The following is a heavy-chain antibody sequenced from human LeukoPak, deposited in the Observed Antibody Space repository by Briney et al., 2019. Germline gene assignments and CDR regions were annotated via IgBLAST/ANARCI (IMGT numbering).Heavy chain of an antibody. CDR3: ARDRRYYDTRGSPLGWFDP. D-gene: IGHD3-22*01. V-gene: IGHV4-59*11. CDR2: VYYSGST. J-gene: IGHJ5*02. Sequence: SETLSLTCTVSGDSIISHYWSWIRQPPGKGLEWIGYVYYSGSTNYNPSLKTRVTISVDTSKNQFSLRLTSVTAADTAVYYCARDRRYYDTRGSPLGWFDPWGQGTLVTVSS. CDR1: GDSIISHY.